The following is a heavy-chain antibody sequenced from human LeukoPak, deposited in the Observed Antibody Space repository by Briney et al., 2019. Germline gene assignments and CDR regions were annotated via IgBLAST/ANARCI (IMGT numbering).Heavy chain of an antibody. CDR1: GGSISSYY. CDR3: ARDDVGGISY. CDR2: IYYSGST. V-gene: IGHV4-59*01. D-gene: IGHD3-10*01. J-gene: IGHJ4*02. Sequence: SETLSLTCTVSGGSISSYYWSWIRQPPGKGLEWIGYIYYSGSTNYNPSLKSRVTISVDTSKNQFSLKLSSVTAADTAVYYCARDDVGGISYWGQGTLVTVSS.